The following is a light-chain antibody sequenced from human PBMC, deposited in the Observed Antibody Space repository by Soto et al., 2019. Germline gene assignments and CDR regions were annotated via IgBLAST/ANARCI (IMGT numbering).Light chain of an antibody. V-gene: IGKV3-20*01. CDR1: QSVSSY. CDR3: QQYGALPRT. Sequence: EIVLTQSPATLSLSPGERATLSCRASQSVSSYLAWYQQKPGQAPRLLIYGAYVRATDIPDRFSGSGSGTGFTLTIGRLEPEDFAVYYCQQYGALPRTFGQGTRLEIK. CDR2: GAY. J-gene: IGKJ2*01.